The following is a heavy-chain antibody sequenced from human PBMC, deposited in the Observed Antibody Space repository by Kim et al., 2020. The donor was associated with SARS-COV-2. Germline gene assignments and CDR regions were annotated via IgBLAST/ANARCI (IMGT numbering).Heavy chain of an antibody. CDR3: ARFAVAGPSFDY. J-gene: IGHJ4*02. V-gene: IGHV4-34*01. D-gene: IGHD6-19*01. Sequence: SETLSLTCAVYGGSFSGYYWSWIRQPPGKGLEWIGEINHSGSTNYNPSLKSRVTISVDTSKNQFSLKLSSVTAADTAVYYCARFAVAGPSFDYWGQGTLVTVSS. CDR1: GGSFSGYY. CDR2: INHSGST.